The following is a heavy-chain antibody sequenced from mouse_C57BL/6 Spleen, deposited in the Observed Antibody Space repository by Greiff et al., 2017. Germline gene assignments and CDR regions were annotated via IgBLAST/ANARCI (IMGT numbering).Heavy chain of an antibody. CDR1: GYTFTSYW. J-gene: IGHJ4*01. CDR3: AALVSGYAMDY. D-gene: IGHD3-2*02. V-gene: IGHV1-59*01. CDR2: IDPSDSYT. Sequence: VQLQQPGAELVRPGTSVKLSCKASGYTFTSYWLHWVKQRPGQGLEWIGVIDPSDSYTNYNQKFKGKATLTVDTSSSTAYMQLSSLTSEDSAVYYCAALVSGYAMDYWGQGTSVTVSS.